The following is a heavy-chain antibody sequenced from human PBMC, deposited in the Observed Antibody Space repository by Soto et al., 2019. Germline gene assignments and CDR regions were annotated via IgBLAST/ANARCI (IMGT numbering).Heavy chain of an antibody. CDR1: GFTFSSYW. V-gene: IGHV3-74*01. J-gene: IGHJ2*01. D-gene: IGHD3-22*01. CDR2: INSDGSST. CDR3: TSSGYYYHWYFDL. Sequence: GGSLRLSCAASGFTFSSYWMHWVRQAPGKGLVWVSRINSDGSSTSYADSVKGRFTISRDNAKNTLYLQMNSLRAEDTAVYYCTSSGYYYHWYFDLWGRGTLVTDSS.